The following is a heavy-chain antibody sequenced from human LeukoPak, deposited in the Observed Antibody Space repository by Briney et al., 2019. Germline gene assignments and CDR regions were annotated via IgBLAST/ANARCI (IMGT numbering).Heavy chain of an antibody. J-gene: IGHJ3*02. V-gene: IGHV4-34*01. Sequence: SETLSLTCTVYGGSFSGYYWSWIRQPPGKGLEWIGEINYSGSTNYNPSLRSRVTISVDTSKNQFSLKLSSVTAADTAVYYCARDDGSGWYGVLASDAFDIWGQGTMVTVSS. CDR3: ARDDGSGWYGVLASDAFDI. D-gene: IGHD6-19*01. CDR1: GGSFSGYY. CDR2: INYSGST.